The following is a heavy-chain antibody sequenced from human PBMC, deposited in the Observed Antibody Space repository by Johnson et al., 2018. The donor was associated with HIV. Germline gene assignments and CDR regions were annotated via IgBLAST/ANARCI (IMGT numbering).Heavy chain of an antibody. CDR3: AKLLGIYTYHDAFDI. V-gene: IGHV3-30*18. CDR2: ISYDGSDN. J-gene: IGHJ3*02. Sequence: QVQLVESGGGVVQPGGSLRLSCAASGFTFSSYAMHWVRQAPGKGLEWVAVISYDGSDNYYADSVKGRFTISRDNSKNTLYLQMNRLRAEDTAVYYWAKLLGIYTYHDAFDIWGQGTMVTVSS. D-gene: IGHD5-12*01. CDR1: GFTFSSYA.